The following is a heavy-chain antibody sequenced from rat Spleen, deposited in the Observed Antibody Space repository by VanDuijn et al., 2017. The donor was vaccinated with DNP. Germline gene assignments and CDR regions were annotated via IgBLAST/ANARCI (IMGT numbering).Heavy chain of an antibody. Sequence: EVQLVESGGGLVQPGRSLKLSCAASGFTFSDYYMAWVRQAPTKGLEWVASITTGGGSTFYPDSVKGRFTVSRDNAENTIYLQMNSLRSEDTATYYCAKSGGYYAMDAWGQGTSVTVSS. CDR1: GFTFSDYY. V-gene: IGHV5-25*01. CDR2: ITTGGGST. D-gene: IGHD5-1*01. J-gene: IGHJ4*01. CDR3: AKSGGYYAMDA.